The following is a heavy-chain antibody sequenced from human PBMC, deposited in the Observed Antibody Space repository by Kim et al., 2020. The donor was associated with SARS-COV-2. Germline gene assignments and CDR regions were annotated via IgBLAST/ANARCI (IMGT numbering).Heavy chain of an antibody. D-gene: IGHD3-3*01. CDR2: INPNIGGT. CDR1: GYTFTGYY. CDR3: ASTQTYYDFWSAIDY. Sequence: ASVKVSCKASGYTFTGYYMHWVRQAPGQGLEWMGWINPNIGGTNYAQKFQGRVTMTRDTTISTAYMELSRLRSDDTAVYYFASTQTYYDFWSAIDYWGQGTLVTVSS. V-gene: IGHV1-2*02. J-gene: IGHJ4*02.